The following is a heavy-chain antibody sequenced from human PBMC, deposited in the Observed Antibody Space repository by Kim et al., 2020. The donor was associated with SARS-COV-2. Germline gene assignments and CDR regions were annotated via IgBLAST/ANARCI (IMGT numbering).Heavy chain of an antibody. J-gene: IGHJ1*01. CDR3: ARLGGSGFGVGIM. CDR2: ISYSGNT. V-gene: IGHV4-39*02. CDR1: GDAISSSSYS. Sequence: SETLSLTCSVFGDAISSSSYSWGWIRQPPGQGLEWIGSISYSGNTYYNPSLKSRVTISVDTSKKDFSLNLRSVTAADTAVYYCARLGGSGFGVGIMWGQG. D-gene: IGHD3-3*01.